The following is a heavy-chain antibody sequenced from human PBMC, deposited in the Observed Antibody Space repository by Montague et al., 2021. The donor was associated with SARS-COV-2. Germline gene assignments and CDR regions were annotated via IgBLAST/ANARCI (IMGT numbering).Heavy chain of an antibody. V-gene: IGHV3-30*18. CDR3: AKDFGDTGLTFAN. CDR1: GFTFSSYG. CDR2: ISYDGSNK. D-gene: IGHD3-10*01. J-gene: IGHJ4*02. Sequence: SLRLSCAASGFTFSSYGMHWVRQAPGKGLEWVALISYDGSNKYYADSVKGRFTIFRDNSKNTLYLQMNSLRAEDTTVYYCAKDFGDTGLTFANWGQGTRVTVSS.